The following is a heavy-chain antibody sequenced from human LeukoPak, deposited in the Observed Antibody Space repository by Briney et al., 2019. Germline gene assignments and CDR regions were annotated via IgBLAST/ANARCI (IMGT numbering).Heavy chain of an antibody. CDR3: ARDHLGEMATGIDY. V-gene: IGHV1-18*01. Sequence: ASVKVSCKASGYTFTSYGISWVRQAPGQGLEWMGWISAYNGNTNYAQKFQGRVTMTRDTSTSTVYMELSSLRSEDTAVYYCARDHLGEMATGIDYWGQGTLVTVSS. CDR1: GYTFTSYG. D-gene: IGHD5-24*01. CDR2: ISAYNGNT. J-gene: IGHJ4*02.